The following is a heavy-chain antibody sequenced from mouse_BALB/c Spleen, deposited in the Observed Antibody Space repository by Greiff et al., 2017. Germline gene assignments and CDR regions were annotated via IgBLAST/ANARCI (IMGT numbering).Heavy chain of an antibody. Sequence: VQLQQSGPELEKPGASVKISCKASGYSFTGYNMNWVKQSNGKSLEWIGNIDPSYGGTSYNQKFKGKATLTVDKSSSTAYLQLKSLTSEDSAVYYCARSGIYYDYAGWYFDVWGAGTTVTVSS. D-gene: IGHD2-4*01. CDR2: IDPSYGGT. J-gene: IGHJ1*01. V-gene: IGHV1-39*01. CDR3: ARSGIYYDYAGWYFDV. CDR1: GYSFTGYN.